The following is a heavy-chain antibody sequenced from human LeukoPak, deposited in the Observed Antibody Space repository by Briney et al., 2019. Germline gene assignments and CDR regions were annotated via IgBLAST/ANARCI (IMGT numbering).Heavy chain of an antibody. CDR3: VRVIARGHNVQNAFDI. D-gene: IGHD2-21*01. CDR2: SFYTGTI. V-gene: IGHV4-39*01. Sequence: SETLSLTCSVSGGSISISTHYWGWVRHSPGKGLEWIGSSFYTGTIFYNPSLKTRVSVSVDTSWNRFPLTLRSVTAADTAVYYCVRVIARGHNVQNAFDIWGQGSLVIVSS. CDR1: GGSISISTHY. J-gene: IGHJ3*02.